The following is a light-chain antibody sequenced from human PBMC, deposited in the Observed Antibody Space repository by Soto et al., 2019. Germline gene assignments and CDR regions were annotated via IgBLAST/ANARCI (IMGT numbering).Light chain of an antibody. CDR2: GAS. CDR1: QSVSSN. V-gene: IGKV3-15*01. Sequence: EIVMTQSPATLSVSPGERATLSCRASQSVSSNLAWYQQKPGQAPRLLIYGASTRATGIPARFSGSGSGTEFTLTISSLQSEDYAVYYCQKYNNWPRPRTFGQGTKLEIK. CDR3: QKYNNWPRPRT. J-gene: IGKJ2*01.